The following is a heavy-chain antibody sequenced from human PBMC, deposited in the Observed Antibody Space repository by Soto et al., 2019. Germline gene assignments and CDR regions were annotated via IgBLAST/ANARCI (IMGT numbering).Heavy chain of an antibody. D-gene: IGHD1-26*01. CDR2: IIPILGIA. CDR1: GGTFSSYA. J-gene: IGHJ4*02. Sequence: ASVKVSCKASGGTFSSYAISWVRQAPGQGLEWMGGIIPILGIANYAQKFQGRVTITADKSTSTAYMELSSLRSEDTAVYYCARDGEGGSYFDYWGQGTLVTVSS. V-gene: IGHV1-69*10. CDR3: ARDGEGGSYFDY.